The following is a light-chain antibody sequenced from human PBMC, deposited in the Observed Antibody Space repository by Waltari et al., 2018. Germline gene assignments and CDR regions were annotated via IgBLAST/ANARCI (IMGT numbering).Light chain of an antibody. CDR3: SSYADSNPVV. V-gene: IGLV2-8*01. CDR1: SSDIGYDDY. J-gene: IGLJ2*01. CDR2: EVS. Sequence: QSALTQPPSASGSPGQSVTISCTGTSSDIGYDDYVSWYQQHPGEAPKLLIYEVSERPSGVPDRFSGSKSGTTASLTVSGLQSEDEAHYYCSSYADSNPVVFGGGTKLTVL.